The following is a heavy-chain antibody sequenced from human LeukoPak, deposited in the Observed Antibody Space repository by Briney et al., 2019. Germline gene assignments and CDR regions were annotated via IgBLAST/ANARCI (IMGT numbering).Heavy chain of an antibody. J-gene: IGHJ5*02. Sequence: ESLKISCKGSVYSFTSYWIGWVRQMPGKGLEWMGIIYPGDSDTRYSPSFQGQVTIPADKSISTAYLQWSSLKASDTAMYYCARHVDSSYHFDPWGQGTLVTVSS. CDR1: VYSFTSYW. CDR3: ARHVDSSYHFDP. V-gene: IGHV5-51*01. CDR2: IYPGDSDT. D-gene: IGHD6-6*01.